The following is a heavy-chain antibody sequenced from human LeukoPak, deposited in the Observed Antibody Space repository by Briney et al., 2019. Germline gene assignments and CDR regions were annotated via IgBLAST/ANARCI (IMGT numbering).Heavy chain of an antibody. CDR2: INPNSGAT. D-gene: IGHD1-26*01. CDR3: ARIRSGINYHFDY. Sequence: GASVKVSCKSSGYTFTGYYMHWLRQPPGQGLEWMGWINPNSGATNYAQKFQGRVTMTKDTSISTGYMELSRLRSDDTAVYYCARIRSGINYHFDYWGQGTLVTVSS. CDR1: GYTFTGYY. J-gene: IGHJ4*02. V-gene: IGHV1-2*02.